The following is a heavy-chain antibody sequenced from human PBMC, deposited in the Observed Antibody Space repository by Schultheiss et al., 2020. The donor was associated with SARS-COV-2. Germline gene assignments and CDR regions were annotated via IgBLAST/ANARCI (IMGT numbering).Heavy chain of an antibody. J-gene: IGHJ6*02. CDR2: TYYRSKWYN. CDR1: GDSVSSNSAA. Sequence: SETLSLTCAISGDSVSSNSAAWNWIRQSPSRGLEWLGRTYYRSKWYNDYAVSVKSRITINPDTSKNQFSLKLSSVTAADTAVYYCARAGSVGCSSTSCSYGMDVWGQGTTVTVSS. V-gene: IGHV6-1*01. D-gene: IGHD2-2*01. CDR3: ARAGSVGCSSTSCSYGMDV.